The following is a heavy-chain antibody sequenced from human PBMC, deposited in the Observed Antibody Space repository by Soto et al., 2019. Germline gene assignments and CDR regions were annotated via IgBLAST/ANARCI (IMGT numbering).Heavy chain of an antibody. D-gene: IGHD5-12*01. CDR1: VGYISSSNW. V-gene: IGHV4-4*02. Sequence: SETLSVTCAVSVGYISSSNWWSCFRQPPVNGLEWIVEIYHSGSTNYNPSLKSRVTISVDKSKNQFSLKLSSVTAADTAVYYCARDLRFRRGYIVATAPGYYGMDVWGQGTTFTVSS. CDR3: ARDLRFRRGYIVATAPGYYGMDV. CDR2: IYHSGST. J-gene: IGHJ6*02.